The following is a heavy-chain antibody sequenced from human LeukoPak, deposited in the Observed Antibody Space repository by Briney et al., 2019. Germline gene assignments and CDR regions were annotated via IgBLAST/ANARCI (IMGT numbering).Heavy chain of an antibody. J-gene: IGHJ4*02. CDR3: ARMYYYGSGSYYTLIDY. Sequence: PSETLSLTCTVSGGSVSSGSYYWSWIRQPPGKGXXXXXXXYYSGSTNYNPSLKSRVTISVDTSKNQFSLKLSSVTAADTAVYYCARMYYYGSGSYYTLIDYWGQGTLVTVSS. V-gene: IGHV4-61*01. CDR1: GGSVSSGSYY. D-gene: IGHD3-10*01. CDR2: XYYSGST.